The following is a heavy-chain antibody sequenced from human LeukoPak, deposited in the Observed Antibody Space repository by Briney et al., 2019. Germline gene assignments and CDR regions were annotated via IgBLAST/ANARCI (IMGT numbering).Heavy chain of an antibody. J-gene: IGHJ4*02. D-gene: IGHD6-19*01. CDR2: ISAYNGNT. CDR1: GYTFTSYG. V-gene: IGHV1-18*01. CDR3: ARGGSGDQRGGLVLDY. Sequence: ASVKVSCKASGYTFTSYGISWVRQAPGQGLEWMGWISAYNGNTNYAQKLQGRVTMTTDTSTSTAYMELRRLRSSDTAVYYCARGGSGDQRGGLVLDYWGQGTLVTVSS.